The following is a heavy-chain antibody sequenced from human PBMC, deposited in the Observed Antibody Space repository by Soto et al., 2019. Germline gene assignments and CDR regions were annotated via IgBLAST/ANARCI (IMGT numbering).Heavy chain of an antibody. Sequence: GGSLSLSCAASGFTFSSYGMHWVRQAPGKGLEWVAVIWYDGSNKYYADSVKGRFTISRDNSKNTLYLQMNSLRAEDTAVYYCAREGYSSSYYFDYWGQGTLVTVSS. D-gene: IGHD6-6*01. V-gene: IGHV3-33*01. CDR1: GFTFSSYG. CDR3: AREGYSSSYYFDY. J-gene: IGHJ4*02. CDR2: IWYDGSNK.